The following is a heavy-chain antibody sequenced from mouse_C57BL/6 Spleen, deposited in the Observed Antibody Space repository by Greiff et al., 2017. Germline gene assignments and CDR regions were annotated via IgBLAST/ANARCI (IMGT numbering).Heavy chain of an antibody. CDR2: IYPRSGNT. CDR3: GSSGYGGDY. V-gene: IGHV1-81*01. CDR1: GYTFTSYG. D-gene: IGHD3-2*02. Sequence: QVQLKESGAELARPGASVKLSCKASGYTFTSYGISWVKQRTGQGLEWIGEIYPRSGNTYYNEKFKGKATLTADKSSSTAYMELRSLTSEDSAVYFCGSSGYGGDYWGQGTSVTVSS. J-gene: IGHJ4*01.